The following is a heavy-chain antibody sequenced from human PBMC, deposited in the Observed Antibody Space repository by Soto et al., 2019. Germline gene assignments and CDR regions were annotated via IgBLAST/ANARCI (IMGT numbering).Heavy chain of an antibody. Sequence: SETLSLTCTVSGGSISSGDYYWSWIRQPPGKGLEWIGYIYYSGSTYYNPSLKSRVTISVDTSKNQFSLKLSSVTAADTAVYYCARSYSSSLWWFDPWGQGTLVTVSS. CDR1: GGSISSGDYY. V-gene: IGHV4-30-4*01. D-gene: IGHD6-13*01. CDR2: IYYSGST. J-gene: IGHJ5*02. CDR3: ARSYSSSLWWFDP.